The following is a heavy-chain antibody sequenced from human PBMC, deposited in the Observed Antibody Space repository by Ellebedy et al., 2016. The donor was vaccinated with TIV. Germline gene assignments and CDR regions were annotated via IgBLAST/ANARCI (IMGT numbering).Heavy chain of an antibody. Sequence: MPSETLSPTCTVSGGSISSGAFYWTWIRQQPGKGLEWIGNIYYSGSTYYRPSLKTRVTISLDTSNNQFSLRLNSVTAADTAVYYCARDEGGSGSLSYWGQGSLVTVSS. D-gene: IGHD3-10*01. CDR3: ARDEGGSGSLSY. V-gene: IGHV4-31*03. CDR1: GGSISSGAFY. J-gene: IGHJ4*02. CDR2: IYYSGST.